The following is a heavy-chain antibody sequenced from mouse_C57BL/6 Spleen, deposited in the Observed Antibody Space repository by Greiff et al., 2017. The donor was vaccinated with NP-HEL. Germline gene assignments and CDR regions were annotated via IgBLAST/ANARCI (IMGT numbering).Heavy chain of an antibody. J-gene: IGHJ2*01. CDR3: ARYGGYYDFDY. CDR1: GYTFTSYG. CDR2: IYPRSGNT. V-gene: IGHV1-81*01. Sequence: VQLQQSGAELARPGASVKLSCKASGYTFTSYGISWVKQRTGQGLEWIGEIYPRSGNTYYNEKFKGKATLTADKSSSPAYMELRSLTSEDSAVYFCARYGGYYDFDYWGQGTTLTVSS. D-gene: IGHD2-3*01.